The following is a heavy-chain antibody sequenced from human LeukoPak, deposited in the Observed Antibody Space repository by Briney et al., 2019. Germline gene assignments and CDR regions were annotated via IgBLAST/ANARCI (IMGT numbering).Heavy chain of an antibody. D-gene: IGHD2-2*01. CDR1: GGSISSYY. Sequence: SETLSLTCTVSGGSISSYYWSWIRQPPGTGVGWVGYIYYSGSTNYNPSLKSRVTISVDTSKNQFSLKLSSVTAADTAVYYCARDRGYCSSTSCRDAFDIWGQGTMVTVSS. J-gene: IGHJ3*02. CDR2: IYYSGST. CDR3: ARDRGYCSSTSCRDAFDI. V-gene: IGHV4-59*12.